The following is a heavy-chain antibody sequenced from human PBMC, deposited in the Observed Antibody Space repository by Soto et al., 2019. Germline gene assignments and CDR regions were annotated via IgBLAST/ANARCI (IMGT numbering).Heavy chain of an antibody. CDR2: IGTAGDT. V-gene: IGHV3-13*04. D-gene: IGHD2-2*01. CDR3: ARYCSSTSCSRITGMDV. CDR1: GFTFSGYD. Sequence: GGSLRLSCAASGFTFSGYDMYWVRQATGKGLEWVSGIGTAGDTDYAGSVKGRFTISRENAKNSLYLQMDSLRAGDTAVYYCARYCSSTSCSRITGMDVWGQGTTVTVSS. J-gene: IGHJ6*02.